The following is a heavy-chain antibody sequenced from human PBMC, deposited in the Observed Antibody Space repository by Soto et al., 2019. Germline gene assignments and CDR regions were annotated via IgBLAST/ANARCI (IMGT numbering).Heavy chain of an antibody. Sequence: SETLSLTCTVSGGSISIYYGSWIWQPPKKKMEKNGYIYYNGSTNYKPYHKSRVTISVETSKNQFSLKLSFVTAADTAVYYCARRWGWEAAAGKEDWFGPRGQGTLVTVSS. CDR2: IYYNGST. V-gene: IGHV4-59*08. CDR3: ARRWGWEAAAGKEDWFGP. D-gene: IGHD6-13*01. J-gene: IGHJ5*02. CDR1: GGSISIYY.